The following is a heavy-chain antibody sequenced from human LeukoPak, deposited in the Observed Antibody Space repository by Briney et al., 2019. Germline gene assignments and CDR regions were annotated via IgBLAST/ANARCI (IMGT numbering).Heavy chain of an antibody. D-gene: IGHD6-19*01. J-gene: IGHJ4*02. V-gene: IGHV4-30-4*01. CDR1: GGSISSGDYY. CDR2: IYYTGST. CDR3: ARWVGSSGWYDY. Sequence: SQTLSLTCTVSGGSISSGDYYWSWIRQPPGKGLEWIGYIYYTGSTNYNPSLKSRATISVDTSKNQFSLKVSSVTAADTAVYYCARWVGSSGWYDYWGQGTLVTVSS.